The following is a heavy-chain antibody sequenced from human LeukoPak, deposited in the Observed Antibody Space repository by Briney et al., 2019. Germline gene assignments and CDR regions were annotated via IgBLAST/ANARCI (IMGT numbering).Heavy chain of an antibody. V-gene: IGHV3-53*01. Sequence: GSLRLSCAASGFTVGNNYMSWVRQAPGKGLEWVSVLYSGGGTYYTDSVKGRFTISRDNSKNTLYLQMNSLRVEDTAVYYCAREDRKGIHCRGGTCYNYYMDVWGKGTTVTVSS. CDR1: GFTVGNNY. CDR3: AREDRKGIHCRGGTCYNYYMDV. CDR2: LYSGGGT. J-gene: IGHJ6*03. D-gene: IGHD2-15*01.